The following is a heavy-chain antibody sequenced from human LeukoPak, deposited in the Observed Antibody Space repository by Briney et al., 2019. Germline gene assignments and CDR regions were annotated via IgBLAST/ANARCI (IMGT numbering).Heavy chain of an antibody. Sequence: GASVKVSCKASGYTFTVYYMNWVRQAPGQGLEWMGWINPNSSGTNYAQKFQGRVTMTRDTSISTAYMELSRLRSDDTAVYYCAGTGSGYSYGLENWFDPWGQGTLVTVSS. CDR1: GYTFTVYY. D-gene: IGHD5-18*01. V-gene: IGHV1-2*02. J-gene: IGHJ5*02. CDR3: AGTGSGYSYGLENWFDP. CDR2: INPNSSGT.